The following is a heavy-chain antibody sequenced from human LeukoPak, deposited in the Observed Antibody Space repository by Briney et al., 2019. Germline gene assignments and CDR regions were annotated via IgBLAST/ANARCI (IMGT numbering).Heavy chain of an antibody. CDR3: ARVQRGYSYNPLGYYYYYMDV. D-gene: IGHD5-18*01. J-gene: IGHJ6*03. V-gene: IGHV3-48*03. Sequence: GGSLRLSCAASGFTFSSYEMNWVRQAPGKGLEWVSYISSSSSTIYYADSVKGRFTISRDNAKNSLYLQMNSLRAEDTAVYYCARVQRGYSYNPLGYYYYYMDVWGKGTTVTVSS. CDR1: GFTFSSYE. CDR2: ISSSSSTI.